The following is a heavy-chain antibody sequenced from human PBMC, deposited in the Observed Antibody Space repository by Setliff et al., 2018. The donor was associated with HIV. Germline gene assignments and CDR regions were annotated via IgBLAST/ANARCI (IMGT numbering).Heavy chain of an antibody. J-gene: IGHJ5*02. CDR1: GFTFSRYW. Sequence: GGSLRLSCVASGFTFSRYWMSWVRQAPGKGLEWVSGISGSGDTTNYADSVKGRFTISRDNSKNSLYLQMNSLRAEDTAVYYCAKAQWLLSHWGFDPWGQGTLVTVSS. D-gene: IGHD3-3*01. V-gene: IGHV3-23*01. CDR2: ISGSGDTT. CDR3: AKAQWLLSHWGFDP.